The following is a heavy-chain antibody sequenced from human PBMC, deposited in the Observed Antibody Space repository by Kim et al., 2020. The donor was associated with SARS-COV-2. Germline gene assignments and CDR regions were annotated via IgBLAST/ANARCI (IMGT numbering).Heavy chain of an antibody. D-gene: IGHD6-13*01. V-gene: IGHV3-21*06. Sequence: VKGRFSISRDNLKNSLYLQMNSLRVEDTAVYYCARDFNPRDDSRWFDAFDSWGQGTGVTVSS. J-gene: IGHJ3*02. CDR3: ARDFNPRDDSRWFDAFDS.